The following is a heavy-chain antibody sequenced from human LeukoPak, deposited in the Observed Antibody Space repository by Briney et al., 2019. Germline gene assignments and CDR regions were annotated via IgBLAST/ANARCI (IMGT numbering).Heavy chain of an antibody. Sequence: RGECLKISCKGSGYSSTSYWIAWVRQMPGEGLEWMGMIYPGDSDTRYSPSFQGQVTISADKSISTAYLQWSSLKASDTAMYYCARLSYSHAPGDWGQGTLITVSS. CDR3: ARLSYSHAPGD. J-gene: IGHJ4*02. D-gene: IGHD2-15*01. CDR2: IYPGDSDT. V-gene: IGHV5-51*01. CDR1: GYSSTSYW.